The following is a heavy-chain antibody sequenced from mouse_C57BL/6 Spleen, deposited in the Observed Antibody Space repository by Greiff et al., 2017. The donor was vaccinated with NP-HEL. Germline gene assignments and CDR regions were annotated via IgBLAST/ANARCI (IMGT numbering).Heavy chain of an antibody. V-gene: IGHV1-4*01. D-gene: IGHD2-12*01. Sequence: VQLQQSGAELARPGASVKMSCKASGYTFTSYTMHWVKQRPGQGLEWIGYINPSSGYTKYNQKFKDKATLTADKSSSTAYMQLSSLTSEDSAVYYCARLGAYAYFDYWGQGTTLTVSS. CDR1: GYTFTSYT. CDR3: ARLGAYAYFDY. J-gene: IGHJ2*01. CDR2: INPSSGYT.